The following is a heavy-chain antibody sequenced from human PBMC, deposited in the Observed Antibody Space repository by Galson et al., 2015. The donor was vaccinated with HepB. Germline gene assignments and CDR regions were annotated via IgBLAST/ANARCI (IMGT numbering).Heavy chain of an antibody. J-gene: IGHJ4*02. V-gene: IGHV4-59*08. CDR3: ARHPGRGSVGYAFDL. CDR2: IYYNGDT. Sequence: SETLSLTCSASHGSINNYYWSWIRQSPGNRLEWIGYIYYNGDTTYNPSLGYRVGMSVDTSINQVSLWLTSVTAADTAVYYCARHPGRGSVGYAFDLWGQGTPVTVSA. D-gene: IGHD5-12*01. CDR1: HGSINNYY.